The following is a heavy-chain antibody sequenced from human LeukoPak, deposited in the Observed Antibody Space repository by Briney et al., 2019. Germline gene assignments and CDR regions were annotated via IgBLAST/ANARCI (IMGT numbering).Heavy chain of an antibody. V-gene: IGHV1-2*02. Sequence: ASVKVSCKASGYTFTGYYLHWVRQAPGQGLEWMGWINPNSGDTNYAQKSQGRVTMTRDTSISTAYMELSRLRSDDTAVYYCARGGYYGLGNDFRFDPWGQGTLVTVSS. CDR3: ARGGYYGLGNDFRFDP. CDR2: INPNSGDT. CDR1: GYTFTGYY. J-gene: IGHJ5*02. D-gene: IGHD3-10*01.